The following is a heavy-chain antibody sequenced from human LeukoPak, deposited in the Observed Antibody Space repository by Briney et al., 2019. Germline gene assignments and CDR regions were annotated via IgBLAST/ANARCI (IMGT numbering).Heavy chain of an antibody. V-gene: IGHV3-23*01. CDR1: GLTFSSYA. CDR3: ADSNYWYPVDY. Sequence: GGSLRLSCVASGLTFSSYAMSWVRQAPGKGLEWVSGISGSGVNTYYADSVKGRFTISRDNSKNTLYLQMNSLRAEDAAVYYCADSNYWYPVDYWGQGTLVTVSS. CDR2: ISGSGVNT. D-gene: IGHD4-11*01. J-gene: IGHJ4*02.